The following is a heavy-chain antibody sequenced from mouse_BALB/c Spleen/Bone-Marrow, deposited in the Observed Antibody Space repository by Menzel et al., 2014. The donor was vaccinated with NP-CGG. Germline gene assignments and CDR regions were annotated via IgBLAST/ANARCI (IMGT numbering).Heavy chain of an antibody. D-gene: IGHD2-2*01. Sequence: VQLQQSGPELVRPGVSVKISCKGSGYTSTDYAMHRVKQSHAKSLEWIGVISTYSGNTNYNQKFKGKATMTVDRSSSTAYMELARLTSEDSAIYYCARSGYGYDWFAYWGQGTLVTVSA. CDR2: ISTYSGNT. CDR1: GYTSTDYA. J-gene: IGHJ3*01. V-gene: IGHV1-67*01. CDR3: ARSGYGYDWFAY.